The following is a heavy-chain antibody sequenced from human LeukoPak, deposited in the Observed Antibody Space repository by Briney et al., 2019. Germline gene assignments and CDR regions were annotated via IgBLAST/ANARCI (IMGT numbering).Heavy chain of an antibody. D-gene: IGHD2-2*01. Sequence: ASVTVSCKASGYTFTSYYMHWVRQAPGQGLEWMGIINPSGGSTSYAQKLQGRVTMTRDMSTSTVYMELSSLRSEDTAVYYCARDYCSSTSCSENYYYMDVWGKGTTVTVSS. CDR2: INPSGGST. J-gene: IGHJ6*03. CDR1: GYTFTSYY. V-gene: IGHV1-46*01. CDR3: ARDYCSSTSCSENYYYMDV.